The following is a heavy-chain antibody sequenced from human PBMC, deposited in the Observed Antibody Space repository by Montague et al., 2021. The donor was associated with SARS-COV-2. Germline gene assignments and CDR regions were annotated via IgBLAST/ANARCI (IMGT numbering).Heavy chain of an antibody. V-gene: IGHV3-48*03. D-gene: IGHD5-24*01. CDR1: GFTFSSYE. Sequence: SLRLSCAASGFTFSSYEMNWVRQAPGKGLEWVSYISSSGSAIYYXDSVKGRFTISRDNAKNSLYLQMNSLRAEDTAIYYCASDSGIEIPDYYYSMDVWGQETTVTVSS. CDR2: ISSSGSAI. J-gene: IGHJ6*02. CDR3: ASDSGIEIPDYYYSMDV.